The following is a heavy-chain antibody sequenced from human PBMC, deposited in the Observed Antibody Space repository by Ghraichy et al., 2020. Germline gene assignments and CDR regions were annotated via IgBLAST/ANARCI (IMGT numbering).Heavy chain of an antibody. V-gene: IGHV4-4*07. CDR2: IYTSGST. CDR1: GGSISSYQ. CDR3: ARDLYDSSGDAFDI. J-gene: IGHJ3*02. Sequence: SQTLSLTCTVSGGSISSYQWSWIRQPAGKGLEWIGRIYTSGSTNYNPSLKSRVTMSVDTSKNQFSLKLSSVTAADTAVYYCARDLYDSSGDAFDIWGQGTMVTVSS. D-gene: IGHD3-22*01.